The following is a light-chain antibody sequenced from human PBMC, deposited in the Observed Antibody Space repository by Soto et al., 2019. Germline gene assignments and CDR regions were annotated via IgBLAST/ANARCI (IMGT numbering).Light chain of an antibody. CDR3: CSFAGSDTLI. J-gene: IGLJ2*01. CDR2: YVS. Sequence: QSVLTQPRTVSGSPGQSVTIYCTGTSRDVGAYNSVSWYQQYQGKAPKVMIYYVSERPSGVPDRFSGSKSDNTAALTISCLQAEDEADYYCCSFAGSDTLIFGGGTQLTVL. V-gene: IGLV2-11*01. CDR1: SRDVGAYNS.